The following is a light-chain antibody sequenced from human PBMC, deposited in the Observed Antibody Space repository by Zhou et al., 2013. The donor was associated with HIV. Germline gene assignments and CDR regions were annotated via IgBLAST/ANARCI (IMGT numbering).Light chain of an antibody. CDR2: AAS. Sequence: EIVLTQSPGTLSLSPGERATLSCRASQIVSNNYLAWYQQKPGQAPRLLIYAASSRATGVPDTFSGSGSGTEFTLTISSLQPEDFAVYYCQHYGSSLWTFGQGTKVEIK. CDR1: QIVSNNY. V-gene: IGKV3-20*01. CDR3: QHYGSSLWT. J-gene: IGKJ1*01.